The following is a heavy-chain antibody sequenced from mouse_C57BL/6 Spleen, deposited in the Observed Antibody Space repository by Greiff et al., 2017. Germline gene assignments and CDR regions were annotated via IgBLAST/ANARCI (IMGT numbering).Heavy chain of an antibody. CDR3: ARNEGLRPHWYFDV. Sequence: VKLQQSGPGLVQPSQSLSITCTVSGFSLTSYGVHWVRQSPGKGLEWLGVIWSGGSTDYNAAFISRLSISKDNSKSQVFFKMNSLQADDTAIYYCARNEGLRPHWYFDVWGTGTTVTVSS. CDR1: GFSLTSYG. D-gene: IGHD2-4*01. V-gene: IGHV2-2*01. CDR2: IWSGGST. J-gene: IGHJ1*03.